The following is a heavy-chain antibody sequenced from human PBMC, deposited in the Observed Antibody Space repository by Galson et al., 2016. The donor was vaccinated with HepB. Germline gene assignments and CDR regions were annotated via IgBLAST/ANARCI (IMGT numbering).Heavy chain of an antibody. CDR3: ARAPNIVTTKFDY. J-gene: IGHJ4*02. Sequence: TVSLTCAVSGDSITSTNCWSWVRQSPGKGLEWIGEIYHRGTTNYNPSLGSRATISLDKSKNQFSLKLTSVTAADTAVYYCARAPNIVTTKFDYWGQGILVTVSS. V-gene: IGHV4-4*02. CDR1: GDSITSTNC. CDR2: IYHRGTT. D-gene: IGHD5-12*01.